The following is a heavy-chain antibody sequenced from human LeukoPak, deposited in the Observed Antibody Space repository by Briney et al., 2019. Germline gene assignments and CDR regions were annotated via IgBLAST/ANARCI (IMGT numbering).Heavy chain of an antibody. CDR1: GYTFSSYG. V-gene: IGHV1-18*01. D-gene: IGHD3-16*01. J-gene: IGHJ4*02. CDR2: ISAYNGNT. CDR3: ARDRRIMITFGGVPEPYYFDY. Sequence: ASVKVSCKASGYTFSSYGINWVRQAPGQGLEWMGWISAYNGNTNYAQKLQGRVTMTTDTSTSTAYMELRSLRSDDTAVYYCARDRRIMITFGGVPEPYYFDYWGQGTLVTVSS.